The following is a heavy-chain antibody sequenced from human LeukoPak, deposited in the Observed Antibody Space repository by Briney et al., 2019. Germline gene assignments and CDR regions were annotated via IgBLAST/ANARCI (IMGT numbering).Heavy chain of an antibody. V-gene: IGHV3-11*04. J-gene: IGHJ3*02. CDR1: GFTFSDYY. Sequence: GGSLRLSCAASGFTFSDYYMSWIRQAPGKGLEWVSYISSSGSTIYYADSVKGRFTISRDNAKNSLYLQMNSLRAEDTAVYYCATLWPYDAFDIWGQGTMVTVSS. D-gene: IGHD3-10*01. CDR3: ATLWPYDAFDI. CDR2: ISSSGSTI.